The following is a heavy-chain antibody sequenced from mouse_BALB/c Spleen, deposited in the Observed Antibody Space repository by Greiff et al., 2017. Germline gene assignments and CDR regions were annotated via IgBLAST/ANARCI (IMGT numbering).Heavy chain of an antibody. J-gene: IGHJ1*01. CDR1: GFTFSSFG. CDR3: ARSGAYGNSFDV. D-gene: IGHD2-1*01. Sequence: EVQRVESGGGLVQPGGSRKLSCAASGFTFSSFGMHWVRQAPEKGLEWVAYISSGSSTIYYADTVKGRFTISRDNPKNTLFLQMTSLRSEDTAMYYCARSGAYGNSFDVWGAGTTVTVSS. V-gene: IGHV5-17*02. CDR2: ISSGSSTI.